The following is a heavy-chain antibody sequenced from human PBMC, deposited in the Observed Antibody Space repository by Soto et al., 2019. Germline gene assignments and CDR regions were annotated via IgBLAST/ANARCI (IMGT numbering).Heavy chain of an antibody. Sequence: QEQLVQSGAEVRKPGASVKVSCKASGYTFTSHDIIWVRQAAGQGLDYMGWMNPISEMSKTTYLPNVRGRVSMTRDTSLQTAYLELSGLRSDDTADYFCARGGPAYYDFWNHPRGDWLDLWGQGTLVTV. D-gene: IGHD3-3*01. CDR2: MNPISEMSKT. V-gene: IGHV1-8*01. CDR3: ARGGPAYYDFWNHPRGDWLDL. J-gene: IGHJ5*02. CDR1: GYTFTSHD.